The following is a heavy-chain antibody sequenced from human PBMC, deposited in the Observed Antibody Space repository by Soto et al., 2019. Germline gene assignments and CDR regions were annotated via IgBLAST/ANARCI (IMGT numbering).Heavy chain of an antibody. D-gene: IGHD3-10*01. J-gene: IGHJ4*02. V-gene: IGHV5-51*01. CDR2: IYPGDSDT. CDR1: VYSFTSYW. Sequence: GESLKISCKGSVYSFTSYWIGWVRQMPGKGLEWMGIIYPGDSDTRYSPSFQGQVTISADKSISTAYLQWSSLRASDTAVYYCARTPYYYGSGSYYPFDYWGQGTLVTVS. CDR3: ARTPYYYGSGSYYPFDY.